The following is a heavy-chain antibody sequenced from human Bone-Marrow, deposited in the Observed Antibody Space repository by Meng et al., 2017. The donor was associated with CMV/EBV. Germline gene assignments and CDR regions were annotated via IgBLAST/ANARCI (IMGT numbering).Heavy chain of an antibody. CDR3: ASLPLYRHPPANYSSFLDI. CDR2: INHSGST. V-gene: IGHV4-34*01. CDR1: GGSFSGYY. J-gene: IGHJ6*02. D-gene: IGHD3-16*01. Sequence: SETLSLTCAVYGGSFSGYYWSWIRQPPGKGLEWIGEINHSGSTNYNPSLKSRVTISVDTSKTQFSLKLSSVTAADTAVYYCASLPLYRHPPANYSSFLDIWGQGTTVTVSS.